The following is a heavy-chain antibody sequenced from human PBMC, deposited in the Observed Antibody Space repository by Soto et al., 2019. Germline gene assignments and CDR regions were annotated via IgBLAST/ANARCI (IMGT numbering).Heavy chain of an antibody. D-gene: IGHD6-6*01. J-gene: IGHJ4*02. CDR2: VSYDGSIK. CDR3: ATGGYSSSSNFHY. V-gene: IGHV3-30-3*01. CDR1: GFTFSSSA. Sequence: QVQLVESGGGVVQPGRSLRLSCAASGFTFSSSAIHWVRQAPGKGLEWVAVVSYDGSIKYYADSVKGRFTISRDNSKNTLYLQMNSLRVEDTGFYYCATGGYSSSSNFHYWGQGTLVTVSS.